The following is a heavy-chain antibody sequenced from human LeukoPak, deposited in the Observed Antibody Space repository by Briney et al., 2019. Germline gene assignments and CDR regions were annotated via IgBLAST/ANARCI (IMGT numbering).Heavy chain of an antibody. CDR1: GGTFSSYA. D-gene: IGHD3-9*01. V-gene: IGHV1-69*04. CDR2: IIPILGIA. J-gene: IGHJ6*02. CDR3: ARDRYYDILTGPFYRAYYYGMDV. Sequence: ASVKVSCKASGGTFSSYAISWVRQAPGQGLEWMGRIIPILGIANYAQKFQGRVTITADKSTSTAYMELSSLRSEDTAVYYCARDRYYDILTGPFYRAYYYGMDVWGQGTTVTVSS.